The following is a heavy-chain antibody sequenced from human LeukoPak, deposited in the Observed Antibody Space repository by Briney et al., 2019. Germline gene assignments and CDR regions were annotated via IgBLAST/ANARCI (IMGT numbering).Heavy chain of an antibody. CDR3: AREEDIAVDNFDY. V-gene: IGHV4-38-2*02. D-gene: IGHD6-19*01. CDR2: IHHSGST. Sequence: SETLSLTCAVSGYSISSGYYWGWIRQPPGKGLEWIGNIHHSGSTYYNPSLKSRVNISVDTSKNQFSLKLSSVTAADTAVYYCAREEDIAVDNFDYWGQGTLVTVSS. J-gene: IGHJ4*02. CDR1: GYSISSGYY.